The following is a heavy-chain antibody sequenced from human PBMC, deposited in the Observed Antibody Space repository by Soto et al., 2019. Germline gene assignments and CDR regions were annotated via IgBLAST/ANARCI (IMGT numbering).Heavy chain of an antibody. V-gene: IGHV4-39*01. CDR2: IYYSGST. D-gene: IGHD3-22*01. Sequence: QLQLQELGPGLVKPSETLSLTCTVSGASISSRSHYWGWIRQPPGQGLEWIGSIYYSGSTYDNPSLKSRVTTSVDPSKNQDPLLLSSVTAADTAVYYCVRLRHDISGYYYFDNWCQGTLVIVSS. CDR3: VRLRHDISGYYYFDN. J-gene: IGHJ4*02. CDR1: GASISSRSHY.